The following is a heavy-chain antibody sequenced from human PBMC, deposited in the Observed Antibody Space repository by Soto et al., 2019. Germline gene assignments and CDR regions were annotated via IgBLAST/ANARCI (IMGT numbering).Heavy chain of an antibody. CDR1: GGTFSSYA. V-gene: IGHV1-69*06. D-gene: IGHD2-2*02. Sequence: QVQLVQSGAEVKKPGSSVKVSCKASGGTFSSYAISWVRQAPGQGLEWMGGIIPIFGTANYAQKFQGRVTITADKSTSTAYMELSSLRSEDTAVYYCASSQRARYCSSTSYYTRSYWYFDLWGRGTLVTVSS. CDR3: ASSQRARYCSSTSYYTRSYWYFDL. CDR2: IIPIFGTA. J-gene: IGHJ2*01.